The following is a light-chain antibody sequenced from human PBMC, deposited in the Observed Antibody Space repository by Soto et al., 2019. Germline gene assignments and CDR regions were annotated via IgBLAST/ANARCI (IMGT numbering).Light chain of an antibody. CDR3: QQSGSSPIT. Sequence: IMLTRSPSTLSLSPGEGATCSCWASQRVSSSYIAWYQQKPGQAPRLLMYRATSRATGTPDRFSGSGSGTDVTLTISKLEPEVCAVYDCQQSGSSPITFGQGTRLEIK. J-gene: IGKJ5*01. V-gene: IGKV3-20*01. CDR1: QRVSSSY. CDR2: RAT.